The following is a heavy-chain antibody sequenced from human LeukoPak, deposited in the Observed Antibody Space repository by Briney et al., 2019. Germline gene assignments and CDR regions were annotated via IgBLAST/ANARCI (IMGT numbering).Heavy chain of an antibody. CDR2: IYYSGNT. Sequence: SETLSLTCSVSGGSISRSYYYWGWIRQPPGKGLEWIGTIYYSGNTFYNPSLKSRVTISVDTSINHFSLTLTSLTAADTAVYYCAREPSGGYNSPFDYWGQGTLVTVSS. CDR3: AREPSGGYNSPFDY. D-gene: IGHD5-24*01. J-gene: IGHJ4*02. V-gene: IGHV4-39*02. CDR1: GGSISRSYYY.